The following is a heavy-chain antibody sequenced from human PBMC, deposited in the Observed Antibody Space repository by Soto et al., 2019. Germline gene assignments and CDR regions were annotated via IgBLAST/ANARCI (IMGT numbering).Heavy chain of an antibody. V-gene: IGHV3-30-3*01. CDR3: ARAPYSSLYYFDD. D-gene: IGHD6-6*01. J-gene: IGHJ4*02. CDR2: ISYDGSNK. CDR1: GFTFSSYA. Sequence: GGSLRLSCAASGFTFSSYAMHWVRQAPGKGLEWVAVISYDGSNKYYADSVKGRFTISRDNSKNTLYLQMNSLRAEDTAVYYCARAPYSSLYYFDDWGQGTLVTVSS.